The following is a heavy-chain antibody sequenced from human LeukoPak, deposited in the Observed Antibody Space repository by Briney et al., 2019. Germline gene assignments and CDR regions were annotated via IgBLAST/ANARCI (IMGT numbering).Heavy chain of an antibody. CDR3: ARNQYYYYGMDV. CDR2: IYTSGST. V-gene: IGHV4-4*07. CDR1: GGSISSYC. Sequence: SETLSLTCTVSGGSISSYCWSWIRQPAGKGLEWIGRIYTSGSTNYNPSLKSRVTMSVDTSMIQFSLKLSSVTAADTAVYYCARNQYYYYGMDVWGQGTTVTVSS. J-gene: IGHJ6*02.